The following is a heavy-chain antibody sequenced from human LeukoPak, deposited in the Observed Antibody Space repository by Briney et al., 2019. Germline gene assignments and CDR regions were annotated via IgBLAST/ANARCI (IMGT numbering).Heavy chain of an antibody. D-gene: IGHD1-14*01. CDR1: GFTFDDYA. V-gene: IGHV3-9*01. Sequence: GGSLRLSCAASGFTFDDYAMHWVRQAPGKGLEWVSGISWNSGSIGYADSVKGRFTISRDNAKNSPYLQMNSLRAEDTALYYCATGTVAGTFDYWGQGTLVTVSS. J-gene: IGHJ4*02. CDR2: ISWNSGSI. CDR3: ATGTVAGTFDY.